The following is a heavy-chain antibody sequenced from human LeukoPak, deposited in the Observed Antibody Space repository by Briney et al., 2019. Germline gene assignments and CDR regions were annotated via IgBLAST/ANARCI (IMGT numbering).Heavy chain of an antibody. J-gene: IGHJ4*02. Sequence: PGGSLRLSCAAYGFTVSSNYMSWVRQAPGKGLEWVSVIYSGGSTYYADSVKGRFTISRDNSKNALYLQMNSLRAEDTAVYYCARDPQGSGPDFDFWGQGTLVTVSS. CDR1: GFTVSSNY. CDR2: IYSGGST. V-gene: IGHV3-53*01. D-gene: IGHD6-19*01. CDR3: ARDPQGSGPDFDF.